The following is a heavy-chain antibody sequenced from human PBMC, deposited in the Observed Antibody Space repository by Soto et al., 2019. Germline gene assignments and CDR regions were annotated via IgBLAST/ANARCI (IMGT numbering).Heavy chain of an antibody. V-gene: IGHV1-18*01. D-gene: IGHD6-19*01. J-gene: IGHJ5*02. CDR1: GYTFTSYG. Sequence: ASVKVSCKASGYTFTSYGISWVRQAPGQGLEWMGWISASNGNTNYAQKLQGRVTMTTDTSTNTTYMELRSLRSDDTAVYYCARVSSGWYYWFDPRGQGTLVTVSS. CDR3: ARVSSGWYYWFDP. CDR2: ISASNGNT.